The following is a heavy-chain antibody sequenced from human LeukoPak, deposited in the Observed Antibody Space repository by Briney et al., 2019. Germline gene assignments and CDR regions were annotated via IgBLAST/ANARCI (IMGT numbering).Heavy chain of an antibody. Sequence: PSETLSLTCTVSGGSISSSNYYWGWIRQSSGKGLEWIGSVYYSGSTYCNPSLKSRVTISVDTSKNQFSLKLSSVTAADTAVYYCARTSSGWYGPMDYWGQGTLVTVSS. J-gene: IGHJ4*02. CDR2: VYYSGST. V-gene: IGHV4-39*07. D-gene: IGHD6-19*01. CDR3: ARTSSGWYGPMDY. CDR1: GGSISSSNYY.